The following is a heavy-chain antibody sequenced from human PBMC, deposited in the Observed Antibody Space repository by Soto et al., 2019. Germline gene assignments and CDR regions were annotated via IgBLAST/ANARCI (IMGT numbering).Heavy chain of an antibody. V-gene: IGHV3-30*18. J-gene: IGHJ4*02. D-gene: IGHD3-16*02. CDR2: ISYDGSNK. CDR1: GFTFSSYG. CDR3: AKSRDDYVWGSYRPFDY. Sequence: PGGSLRLSCAASGFTFSSYGMHWVRQAPGKGLEWVAVISYDGSNKYYADSVKGRFTISRDNSKNTLYLQMNSLRAEDTAVYYCAKSRDDYVWGSYRPFDYWGQGTLVTVSS.